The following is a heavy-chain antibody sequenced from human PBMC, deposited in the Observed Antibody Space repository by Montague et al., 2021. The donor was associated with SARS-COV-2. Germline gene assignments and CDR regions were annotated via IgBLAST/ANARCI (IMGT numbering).Heavy chain of an antibody. CDR2: IYYSGST. V-gene: IGHV4-39*07. J-gene: IGHJ4*02. Sequence: SETLSLTCTVSGGSISSSSYYWGWIRQPPGKGLEWIGRIYYSGSTYYNPSLKSRVTISVDTSKNQFSLKLSSVTAADTAVYYCARGWFSPMILVVIRGPFDYWGQGTLVTGSS. CDR1: GGSISSSSYY. D-gene: IGHD3-22*01. CDR3: ARGWFSPMILVVIRGPFDY.